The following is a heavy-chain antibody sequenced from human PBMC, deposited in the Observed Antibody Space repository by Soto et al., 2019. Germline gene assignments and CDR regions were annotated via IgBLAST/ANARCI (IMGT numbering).Heavy chain of an antibody. CDR3: AKSGYFFQ. D-gene: IGHD5-12*01. CDR2: IKQDGSEK. V-gene: IGHV3-7*01. J-gene: IGHJ4*02. Sequence: EVQLVESGGGLVQPGGSVRLSCAASGFTFSSFWMTWVRQAPGKGLEWVANIKQDGSEKNYVDSVKGRFTISRDNAKNLVYLQMSSLRAEDTAVYYCAKSGYFFQWGQGTLVTVSS. CDR1: GFTFSSFW.